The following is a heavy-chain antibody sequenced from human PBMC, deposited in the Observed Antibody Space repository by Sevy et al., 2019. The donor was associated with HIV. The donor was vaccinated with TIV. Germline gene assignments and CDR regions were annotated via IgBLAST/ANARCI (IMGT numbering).Heavy chain of an antibody. CDR3: TAMGGHGGFVI. Sequence: GGSLRLSCAASGFTFSNTWTSWVRQAPGKGLELVGRIKSKNDGGTTDYAAPVIGRFTISRDDSKSTLYLRMNSLKIGDTAVNYCTAMGGHGGFVIWGQGAMVTFS. CDR1: GFTFSNTW. V-gene: IGHV3-15*01. J-gene: IGHJ3*02. D-gene: IGHD4-17*01. CDR2: IKSKNDGGTT.